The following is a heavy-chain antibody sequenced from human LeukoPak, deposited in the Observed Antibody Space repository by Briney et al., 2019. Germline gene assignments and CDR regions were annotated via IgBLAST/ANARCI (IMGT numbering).Heavy chain of an antibody. V-gene: IGHV4-34*01. Sequence: SETLSLTCAVYGGSFSGYYWSWIRQPPGKGLEWIGEINHSGSTNYNPSLKSRVTISVDTSKNQFSLKLSSVTAADTAVYYCARGTSEDAFDIWGQGTMVTVSS. J-gene: IGHJ3*02. CDR2: INHSGST. CDR3: ARGTSEDAFDI. CDR1: GGSFSGYY.